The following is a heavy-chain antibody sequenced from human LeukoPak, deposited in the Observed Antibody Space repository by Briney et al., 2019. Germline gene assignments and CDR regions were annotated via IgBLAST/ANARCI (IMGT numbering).Heavy chain of an antibody. CDR2: ISSSSSTI. CDR3: ARYDSSGPDY. V-gene: IGHV3-48*01. Sequence: PGGSLRLFCAASGFTFSSYSVNWVRQAPGKGLEWVSYISSSSSTIYYADSVKGRFTISRDNAKNSLYLQMNSLRAEGTAVYYCARYDSSGPDYWGQGTLVTVSS. J-gene: IGHJ4*02. CDR1: GFTFSSYS. D-gene: IGHD3-22*01.